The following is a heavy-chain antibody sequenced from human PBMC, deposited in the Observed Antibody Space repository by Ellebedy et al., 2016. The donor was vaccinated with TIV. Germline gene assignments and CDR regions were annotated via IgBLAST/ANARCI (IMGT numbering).Heavy chain of an antibody. D-gene: IGHD2-2*02. Sequence: GSLRLXXAVYGGSFSGYYWSWIRQPPGKGLEWIGEINHSGSTNYNPSLKSRVTISVDTSKNQFSLKLSSVTAADTAMYYCARGFRGHCSTTSCYTAPNADYYYYYMDVWGRGTTVTVSS. J-gene: IGHJ6*03. CDR3: ARGFRGHCSTTSCYTAPNADYYYYYMDV. V-gene: IGHV4-34*01. CDR1: GGSFSGYY. CDR2: INHSGST.